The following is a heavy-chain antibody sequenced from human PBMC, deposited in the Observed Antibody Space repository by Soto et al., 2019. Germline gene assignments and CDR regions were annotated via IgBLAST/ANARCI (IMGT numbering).Heavy chain of an antibody. CDR3: TFGDNSFDY. V-gene: IGHV3-30*03. CDR1: GFTFSDYG. Sequence: QVQLVESGGGVVQPGRSLRVCCAASGFTFSDYGIYWVRQAPGKGLEWVALISYDGNNREYGDSVKGRFTISRDNSKNTLYLQMNSLRVEDTAVYYCTFGDNSFDYWGQGTLVTVSS. D-gene: IGHD1-20*01. CDR2: ISYDGNNR. J-gene: IGHJ4*02.